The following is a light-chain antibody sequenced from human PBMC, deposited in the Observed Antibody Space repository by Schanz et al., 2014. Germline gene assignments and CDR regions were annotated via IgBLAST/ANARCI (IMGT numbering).Light chain of an antibody. V-gene: IGLV2-8*01. CDR2: EVN. J-gene: IGLJ2*01. CDR1: SSDVGGYNY. CDR3: SSYTSSSTLV. Sequence: QSALTQTPSASVSPGQSVTISCTGTSSDVGGYNYVSWYQQHPGKAPKLMIYEVNKRPSGVPDRFSGSKSGNTASLTVSGLQAEDEADYYCSSYTSSSTLVFGGGTKVTVL.